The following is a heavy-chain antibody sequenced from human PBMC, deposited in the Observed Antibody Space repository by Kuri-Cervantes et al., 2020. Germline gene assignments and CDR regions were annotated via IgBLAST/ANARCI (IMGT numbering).Heavy chain of an antibody. V-gene: IGHV3-15*01. J-gene: IGHJ6*03. CDR3: TTARVEHSSSWYACYYYMDV. CDR2: IKSKTDGGTT. CDR1: GFTFSNAW. Sequence: GESLKISWAASGFTFSNAWMSWVRQAPGKGLEWVGRIKSKTDGGTTDYAAPVKGRFTISRHDSKNTLYLQMNSLKTEDTAVYYCTTARVEHSSSWYACYYYMDVWGKGTTVTVSS. D-gene: IGHD6-13*01.